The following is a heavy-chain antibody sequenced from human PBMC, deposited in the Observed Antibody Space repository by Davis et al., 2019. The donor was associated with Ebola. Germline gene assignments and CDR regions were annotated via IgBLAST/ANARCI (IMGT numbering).Heavy chain of an antibody. V-gene: IGHV4-39*07. Sequence: PSETLSLTCTVSGGSISSSSYYWGWIRQPPGKGLEWIGSIYYSGSTYYNPSLKSRVTISVDTSKNQFSLKLSSVTAADTAVYYCARGSGITMIVSSGYYFDYWGQGTLVTVSS. D-gene: IGHD3-22*01. CDR2: IYYSGST. CDR3: ARGSGITMIVSSGYYFDY. CDR1: GGSISSSSYY. J-gene: IGHJ4*02.